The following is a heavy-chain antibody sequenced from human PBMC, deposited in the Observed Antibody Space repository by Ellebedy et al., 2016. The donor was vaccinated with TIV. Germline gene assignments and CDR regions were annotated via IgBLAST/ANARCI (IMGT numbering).Heavy chain of an antibody. CDR3: ARLSRVYDSSGYNWFDP. J-gene: IGHJ5*02. V-gene: IGHV1-69*04. Sequence: AASVKVSCKASGGTFSSYAISWVRQAPGQGLEWMGRIIPILGIANYAQKFQGRVTITADKSTSTAYMELSSLRSEDTAVYYCARLSRVYDSSGYNWFDPWGQGTLVTVSS. D-gene: IGHD3-22*01. CDR1: GGTFSSYA. CDR2: IIPILGIA.